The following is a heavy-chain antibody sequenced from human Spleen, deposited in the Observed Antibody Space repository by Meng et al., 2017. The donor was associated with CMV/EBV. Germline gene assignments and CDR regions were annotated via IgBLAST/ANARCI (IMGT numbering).Heavy chain of an antibody. V-gene: IGHV3-30*18. CDR2: ISSDGNFQ. J-gene: IGHJ4*02. CDR1: GFIFSDYW. Sequence: GESLKISCAASGFIFSDYWMHWVRQAPGKGREWVAVISSDGNFQHYADSLKGRFTISRDNSKNTLYLQMNSLRAEDTAVYYCAKEWAPHEHFDYWGQGTLVTVSS. CDR3: AKEWAPHEHFDY.